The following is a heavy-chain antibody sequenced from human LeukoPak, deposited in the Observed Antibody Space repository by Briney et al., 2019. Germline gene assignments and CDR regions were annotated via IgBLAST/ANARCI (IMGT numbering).Heavy chain of an antibody. CDR1: GYIFTDYY. V-gene: IGHV1-2*02. CDR3: ARDAPMVRGARWVDP. CDR2: INPNSGGT. D-gene: IGHD3-10*01. J-gene: IGHJ5*02. Sequence: ASVKVSCKASGYIFTDYYIHWMRQAPGQGLEWMGWINPNSGGTNYAQKFQGRVTMTRDTSISTAYMELSRLRSDDTAVYYCARDAPMVRGARWVDPWGQGTLVTVSS.